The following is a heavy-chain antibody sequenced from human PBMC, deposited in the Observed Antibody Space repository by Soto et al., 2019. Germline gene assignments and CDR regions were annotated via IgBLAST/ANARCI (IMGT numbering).Heavy chain of an antibody. V-gene: IGHV4-30-4*01. CDR1: GGSISSGDDY. CDR2: IYYSGST. D-gene: IGHD2-21*02. CDR3: ASLVVTAHNWFDP. J-gene: IGHJ5*02. Sequence: SETLSLTCTVSGGSISSGDDYWSWIRQPPGKGLEWIGYIYYSGSTYYNPSLKSRVTISVDTSKNQFSLKLSSVTAADTAVYYCASLVVTAHNWFDPWGQGTLVTVS.